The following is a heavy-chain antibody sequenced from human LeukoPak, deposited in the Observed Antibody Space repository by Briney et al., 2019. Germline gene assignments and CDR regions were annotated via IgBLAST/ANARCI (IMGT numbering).Heavy chain of an antibody. J-gene: IGHJ4*02. CDR3: ARDPLVWGINSKPGILAY. CDR1: GYTFTGYY. V-gene: IGHV1-2*02. Sequence: ASVKVSCKASGYTFTGYYIHWVRQAPGQGLEWVGWINPNSGGPNYAQKFQGRVTMTRDTSISTAYMELSRPRSDDTAVYYCARDPLVWGINSKPGILAYWGQGTLVTVSS. D-gene: IGHD3-16*01. CDR2: INPNSGGP.